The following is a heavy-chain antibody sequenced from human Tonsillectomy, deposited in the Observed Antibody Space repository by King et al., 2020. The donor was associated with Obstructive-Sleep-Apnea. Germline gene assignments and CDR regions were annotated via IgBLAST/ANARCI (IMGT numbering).Heavy chain of an antibody. V-gene: IGHV3-23*04. Sequence: VQLVESGGGLVQPGGSLRLSCAASGFTFSSYAMSWVRQAPGKGLEWVSAIRGSGGSTYYADSVKVRFTISREHSNNTLYLQMNSLRAEDRAVYYCAKVGDSSGYYHPSPLLPDWYFDLWGRGTLVTVSS. CDR2: IRGSGGST. CDR3: AKVGDSSGYYHPSPLLPDWYFDL. D-gene: IGHD3-22*01. J-gene: IGHJ2*01. CDR1: GFTFSSYA.